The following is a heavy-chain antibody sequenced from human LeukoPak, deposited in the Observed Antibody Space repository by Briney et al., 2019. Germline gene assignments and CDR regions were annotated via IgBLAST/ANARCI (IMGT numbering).Heavy chain of an antibody. CDR1: VDSISNKIYF. D-gene: IGHD3-10*01. CDR3: ARSGTMIRGIMYYYYYMDV. J-gene: IGHJ6*03. Sequence: SQSLCLTCTVSVDSISNKIYFWGWIRQPSRGGLGWCGGVYISGSADNKPCLKTRVTISVGTCKNQFSLKMNNVTAADTAAYFCARSGTMIRGIMYYYYYMDVWGKGTTVTISS. CDR2: VYISGSA. V-gene: IGHV4-61*02.